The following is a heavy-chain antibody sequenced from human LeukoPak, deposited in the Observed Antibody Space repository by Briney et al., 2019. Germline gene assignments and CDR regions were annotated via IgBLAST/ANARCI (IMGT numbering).Heavy chain of an antibody. Sequence: SETLSLTCTVSGGSISSSSYYWGWIRQPPGKGLEWIGSIYCSGSTYYNPSLKSRVTISVDTSKNQFSLKLSSVTAADTAVYYCARQRRGYYDSSGVFDYWGQGTLVTVSS. J-gene: IGHJ4*02. CDR2: IYCSGST. D-gene: IGHD3-22*01. CDR3: ARQRRGYYDSSGVFDY. CDR1: GGSISSSSYY. V-gene: IGHV4-39*01.